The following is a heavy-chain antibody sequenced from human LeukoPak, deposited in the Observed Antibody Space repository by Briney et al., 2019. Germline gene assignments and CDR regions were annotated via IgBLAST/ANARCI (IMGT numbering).Heavy chain of an antibody. CDR3: ASYHYDILTGTY. CDR1: GFTFSSYS. V-gene: IGHV3-21*01. CDR2: ISSSSSYI. D-gene: IGHD3-9*01. J-gene: IGHJ4*02. Sequence: GGSLRLSCAASGFTFSSYSMNWVRQAPGKGLEWVSSISSSSSYIYYADSVKGRFTISRDNAKNSLYLQMNSLRAEDTAVYYCASYHYDILTGTYWGQGTLVTVSS.